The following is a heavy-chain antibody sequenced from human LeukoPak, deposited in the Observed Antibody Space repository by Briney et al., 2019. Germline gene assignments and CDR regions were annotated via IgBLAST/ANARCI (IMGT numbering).Heavy chain of an antibody. CDR1: GASISSYY. V-gene: IGHV4-59*08. Sequence: PSETLSLTCTVSGASISSYYWSWIRQPPGKGLEWIGKIHYSGSTNYNPSLKSRVTISVDTSKNQFSLRLSSVTAADTAVYYCARRAGSGWSINWFDPWGQGTLITVSS. D-gene: IGHD6-19*01. CDR3: ARRAGSGWSINWFDP. CDR2: IHYSGST. J-gene: IGHJ5*02.